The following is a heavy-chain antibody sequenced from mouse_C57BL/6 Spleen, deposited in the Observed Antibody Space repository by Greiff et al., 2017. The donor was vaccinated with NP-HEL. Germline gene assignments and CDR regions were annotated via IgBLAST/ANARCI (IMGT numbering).Heavy chain of an antibody. CDR3: ARRYDYDGDYFDY. J-gene: IGHJ2*01. CDR2: ISSGSSTI. V-gene: IGHV5-17*01. Sequence: EVQLVESGGGLVKPGGSLKLSCAASGFTFSDYGMHWVRQAPEKGLEWVAYISSGSSTIYYADTVKGRFTISRDNAKNTLVLQMTSLRSEDTAMYYCARRYDYDGDYFDYWGQGTTLTVSS. CDR1: GFTFSDYG. D-gene: IGHD2-4*01.